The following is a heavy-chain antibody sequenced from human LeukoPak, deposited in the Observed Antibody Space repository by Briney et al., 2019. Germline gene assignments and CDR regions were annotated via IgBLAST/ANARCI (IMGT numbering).Heavy chain of an antibody. V-gene: IGHV1-46*01. Sequence: ASVKVSCKASGYTFTGYYMHWVRQAPGQGLEWMGIINPSGGSTSYAQKFQGRVTMTRDMSTSTVYMELSSLRSEDTAVYYCARDSRGYYYDSSGRGWFDPWGQGTLVTVSS. CDR3: ARDSRGYYYDSSGRGWFDP. D-gene: IGHD3-22*01. CDR2: INPSGGST. J-gene: IGHJ5*02. CDR1: GYTFTGYY.